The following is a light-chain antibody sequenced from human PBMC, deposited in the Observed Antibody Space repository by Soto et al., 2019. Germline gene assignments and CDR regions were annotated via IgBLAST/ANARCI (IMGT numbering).Light chain of an antibody. J-gene: IGKJ1*01. Sequence: DLQMPTSHSTLSASIGASVTITCRASQSIVRWLAWYQQKPGKDPKLLIFDASTLESGVPPSFTGSGSGTEFTLSISNLQPDDFATDDCQQYQRYWTCGHGNKVDIK. CDR2: DAS. V-gene: IGKV1-5*01. CDR3: QQYQRYWT. CDR1: QSIVRW.